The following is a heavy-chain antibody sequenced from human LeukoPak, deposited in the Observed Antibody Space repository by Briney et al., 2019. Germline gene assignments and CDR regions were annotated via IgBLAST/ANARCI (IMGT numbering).Heavy chain of an antibody. Sequence: ASETLSLTCTVSGGSISSYYWSWIRQPPGKGLEWIGYIYYSGSTNYNPSLKSRVTISVDKSKNQFSLKLSSVTAADTAVYYCARDKREPRYAFDIWGQGTMVTVSS. D-gene: IGHD1-26*01. CDR1: GGSISSYY. CDR3: ARDKREPRYAFDI. V-gene: IGHV4-59*12. J-gene: IGHJ3*02. CDR2: IYYSGST.